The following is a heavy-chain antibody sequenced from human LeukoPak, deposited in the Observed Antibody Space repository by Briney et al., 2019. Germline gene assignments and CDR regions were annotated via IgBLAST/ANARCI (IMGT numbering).Heavy chain of an antibody. Sequence: SETLSLTCTVSGGSISSSSYYWSWIRQPAGKGLEWIGRIYTSGSTNYNPSLKSRVTMSVDTSKNQFSLKLSSVTAADTAVYYCARDRNGNFDYWGQGTLVTVSS. V-gene: IGHV4-61*02. CDR1: GGSISSSSYY. CDR3: ARDRNGNFDY. CDR2: IYTSGST. D-gene: IGHD2-8*01. J-gene: IGHJ4*02.